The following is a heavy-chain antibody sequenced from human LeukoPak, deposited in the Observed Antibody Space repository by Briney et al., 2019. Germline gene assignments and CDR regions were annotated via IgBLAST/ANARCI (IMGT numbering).Heavy chain of an antibody. CDR2: ISAYNGNT. CDR1: GYTFTSYG. CDR3: ARDPGVDRHFDY. V-gene: IGHV1-18*01. D-gene: IGHD7-27*01. Sequence: GASVKVSSKASGYTFTSYGISWVRQAPGQGIEWMGWISAYNGNTNYSQKLQGRGTMTTDTSTSTAYMELRSLRSDDTAVYYCARDPGVDRHFDYWGQGTLVTVSS. J-gene: IGHJ4*02.